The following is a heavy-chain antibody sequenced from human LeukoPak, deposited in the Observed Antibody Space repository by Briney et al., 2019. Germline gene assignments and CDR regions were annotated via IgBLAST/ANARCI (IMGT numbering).Heavy chain of an antibody. D-gene: IGHD3-22*01. CDR3: ARSRDSSGYHFDY. J-gene: IGHJ4*02. CDR2: IYYSGST. CDR1: GGSISSYY. V-gene: IGHV4-59*04. Sequence: SETLSLTCTVSGGSISSYYWSWIRQPPGKGLEWIGSIYYSGSTYYNPSLKSRVTMSVDTSKNQFSLKLSSVTAADTAVYYCARSRDSSGYHFDYWGQGTLVTVSS.